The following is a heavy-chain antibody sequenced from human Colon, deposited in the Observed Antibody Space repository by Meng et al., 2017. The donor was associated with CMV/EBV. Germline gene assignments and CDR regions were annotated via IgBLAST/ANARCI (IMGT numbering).Heavy chain of an antibody. D-gene: IGHD4-17*01. J-gene: IGHJ4*02. CDR3: ARTPTVTTRYFDS. CDR1: GGSINTNNW. V-gene: IGHV4-4*02. CDR2: IYYSGGT. Sequence: SETLSLTCVVSGGSINTNNWWSWVRQPPGKGLEWIGEIYYSGGTNYNPSLESRVTISVDKSRSQFSLKLTSVTAADTAVYYCARTPTVTTRYFDSWGQGTLVTVSS.